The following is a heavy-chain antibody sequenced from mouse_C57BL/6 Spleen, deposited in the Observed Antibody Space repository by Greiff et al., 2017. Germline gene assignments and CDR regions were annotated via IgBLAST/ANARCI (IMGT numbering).Heavy chain of an antibody. CDR3: ARSRSSGYPAWFAY. CDR1: GYAFTNYL. V-gene: IGHV1-54*01. D-gene: IGHD3-2*02. Sequence: QVQLQQSGAELVRPGTSVKVSCKASGYAFTNYLIEWVKQRPGQGLEWIGVINPGSGGTNYNEKFKGKATLTADKSSSTAYMQLSSLTSEDSAVYFCARSRSSGYPAWFAYWGQGTLVTVSA. CDR2: INPGSGGT. J-gene: IGHJ3*01.